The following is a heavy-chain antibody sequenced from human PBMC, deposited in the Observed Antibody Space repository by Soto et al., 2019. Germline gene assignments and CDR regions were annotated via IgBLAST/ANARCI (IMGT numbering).Heavy chain of an antibody. Sequence: QVQLVQSGAEVKKPGSSVKVSCKASGGTFSSYTISWVRQAPGQGLEWMGRIIPILGIANYAQKFQGRVTITADKSTSTAYMELSSLRSDETGVYYCASAAAAGLDYGGQGTLVAVAS. CDR1: GGTFSSYT. D-gene: IGHD6-13*01. CDR3: ASAAAAGLDY. J-gene: IGHJ1*01. CDR2: IIPILGIA. V-gene: IGHV1-69*02.